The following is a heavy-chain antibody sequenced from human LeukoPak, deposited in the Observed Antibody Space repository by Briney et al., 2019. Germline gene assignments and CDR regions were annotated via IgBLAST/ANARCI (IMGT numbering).Heavy chain of an antibody. CDR1: GFTFSSYG. J-gene: IGHJ6*02. D-gene: IGHD3-3*01. V-gene: IGHV3-48*02. CDR3: ARDLGYYSGMDV. Sequence: GGSLRLSCAASGFTFSSYGMNWVRQAPGKGLEWVSYITSSSSTIYYADSVKGRFTISRDNAKNSLYLQMNSLRDEDTALYYCARDLGYYSGMDVWGQGTTVTVSS. CDR2: ITSSSSTI.